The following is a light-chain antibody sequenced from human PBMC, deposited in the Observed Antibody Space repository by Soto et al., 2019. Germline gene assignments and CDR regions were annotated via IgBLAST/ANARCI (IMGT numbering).Light chain of an antibody. CDR2: GAS. Sequence: EIVLTQSPGTLSLSPGERATLSCRASQSVSSISLAWYQQKPGQAPRLLMYGASSRATGIPDRFSGSGSGTDFTLTISRLEPEDSAVYYWQQYGSSSWTFGHGTKVEIK. J-gene: IGKJ1*01. CDR3: QQYGSSSWT. CDR1: QSVSSIS. V-gene: IGKV3-20*01.